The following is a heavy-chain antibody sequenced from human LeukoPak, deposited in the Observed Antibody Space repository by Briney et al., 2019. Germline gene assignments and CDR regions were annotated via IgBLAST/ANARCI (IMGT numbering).Heavy chain of an antibody. CDR1: GFTFSSYG. J-gene: IGHJ4*02. Sequence: GGSLRLSCAASGFTFSSYGMHWVRQAPGKGLEWVAVIWYDGSSKYYADSVKGRFTISRDNSKNTLYLQMNSLRAEDTAVYYCARDYVGATTPQNFYFDYWGQGTLVTVSS. CDR3: ARDYVGATTPQNFYFDY. V-gene: IGHV3-33*08. D-gene: IGHD1-26*01. CDR2: IWYDGSSK.